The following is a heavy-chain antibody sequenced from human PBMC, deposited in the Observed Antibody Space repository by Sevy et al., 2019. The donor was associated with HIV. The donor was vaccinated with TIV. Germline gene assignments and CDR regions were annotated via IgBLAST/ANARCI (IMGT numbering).Heavy chain of an antibody. Sequence: GGSLRLSCAASGFTLSSYSMNWVRQAPGKGLEWVSYISNISRTIYYADSVRGRFTISRDNAKNSLYLQMNSLRDEDTAVYYCATLFHYSSQFDCWGQRTLVTVSS. CDR1: GFTLSSYS. CDR3: ATLFHYSSQFDC. CDR2: ISNISRTI. V-gene: IGHV3-48*02. D-gene: IGHD4-4*01. J-gene: IGHJ4*02.